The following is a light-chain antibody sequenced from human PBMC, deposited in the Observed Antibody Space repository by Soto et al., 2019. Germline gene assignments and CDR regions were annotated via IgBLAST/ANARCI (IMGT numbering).Light chain of an antibody. CDR1: SGNVGSYKL. J-gene: IGLJ1*01. Sequence: QSALTQPASASASPGQSISISCTGTSGNVGSYKLVSWFQQLPGKVPKLMIYEGTKRPSGVSDRFSGSKSGNTASLTISGLQAEDEADYYCFSYAGNSVYVFGTGTKVTVL. V-gene: IGLV2-23*01. CDR3: FSYAGNSVYV. CDR2: EGT.